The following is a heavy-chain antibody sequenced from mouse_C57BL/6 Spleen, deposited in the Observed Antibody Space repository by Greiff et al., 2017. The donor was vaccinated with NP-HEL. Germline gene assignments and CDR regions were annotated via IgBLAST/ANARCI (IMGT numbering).Heavy chain of an antibody. CDR1: GYSITSGYV. CDR3: ARGGYYDYGVAWFAY. J-gene: IGHJ3*01. V-gene: IGHV3-1*01. Sequence: EVKLMESGPGMVKPSPSLSLTCTVTGYSITSGYVWHWIRHFPGTKLEWMGYISYSGSTNYNPSLKSRISLTHDTSKNHFYLKLNSVNTEDTATYYGARGGYYDYGVAWFAYWGQGTLVTVSA. CDR2: ISYSGST. D-gene: IGHD2-4*01.